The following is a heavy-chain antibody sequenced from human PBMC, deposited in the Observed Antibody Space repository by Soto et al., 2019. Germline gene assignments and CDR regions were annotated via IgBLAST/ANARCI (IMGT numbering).Heavy chain of an antibody. CDR3: AKGVNYYDSSGYYSYYYNGMDV. CDR1: GFTFNTYA. CDR2: ISGSGGST. Sequence: GGSLRLSCAASGFTFNTYAMSRVRQAPGKGLEWVSAISGSGGSTYYADSVKGRFTISRDNSENTVYLQMNSLRAEDTAVYYCAKGVNYYDSSGYYSYYYNGMDVWGQGTTVTVSS. D-gene: IGHD3-22*01. V-gene: IGHV3-23*01. J-gene: IGHJ6*02.